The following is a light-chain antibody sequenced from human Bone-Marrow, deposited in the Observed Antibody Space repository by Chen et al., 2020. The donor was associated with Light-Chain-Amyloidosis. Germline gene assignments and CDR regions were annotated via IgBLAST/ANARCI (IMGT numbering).Light chain of an antibody. CDR1: SSAVGGDNH. Sequence: QPALTQPASVSGSPGQPITISCTGTSSAVGGDNHVSWYQQHPDKAPKLMIYEVTNRPSWVPDRFSGSKSDNTASLTISGLQTEDEADYFCSSYTTTNTLVFGSGTRVTVL. J-gene: IGLJ1*01. CDR3: SSYTTTNTLV. CDR2: EVT. V-gene: IGLV2-14*01.